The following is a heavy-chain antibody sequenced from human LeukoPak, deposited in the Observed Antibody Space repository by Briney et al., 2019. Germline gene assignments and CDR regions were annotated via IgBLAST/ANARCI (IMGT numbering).Heavy chain of an antibody. Sequence: KPSGTLSLTCAVSGGSISSSNWWSWVRQPPGKGLEWIGEIYHSGSTNYNPSLKSRVTISVDKSKNQFSLKLSSVTAADTAVYYCARRGSTPDLGWYFDLWGRGTLVTVSS. CDR2: IYHSGST. V-gene: IGHV4-4*02. CDR1: GGSISSSNW. J-gene: IGHJ2*01. D-gene: IGHD2-15*01. CDR3: ARRGSTPDLGWYFDL.